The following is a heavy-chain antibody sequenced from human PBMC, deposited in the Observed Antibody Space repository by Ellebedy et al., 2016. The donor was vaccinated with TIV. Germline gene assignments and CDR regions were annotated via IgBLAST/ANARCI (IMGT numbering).Heavy chain of an antibody. J-gene: IGHJ6*02. CDR3: ARDVLWFGEPYYGMDV. CDR2: IYYGETT. Sequence: SETLSLXXTVSGGSIRSYYWSWIRQPPGKGLEWIGYIYYGETTNYNPSLKSRVTISVDTSKNQFSLKLSSVTAADTAVYYCARDVLWFGEPYYGMDVWGQGTTVTVSS. V-gene: IGHV4-59*01. D-gene: IGHD3-10*01. CDR1: GGSIRSYY.